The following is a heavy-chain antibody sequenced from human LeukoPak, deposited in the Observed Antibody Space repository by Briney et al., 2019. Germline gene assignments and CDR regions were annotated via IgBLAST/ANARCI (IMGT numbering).Heavy chain of an antibody. D-gene: IGHD6-13*01. Sequence: SVKVSCKASGGTFSSYAISWVRQAPGQGLEWMGRIIPIFGTANYAQKFQGRVTITTDESTSTAYMELRSLRSDDTAVYYCARATAAGTEWFDPWGQGTLVTVSS. V-gene: IGHV1-69*05. J-gene: IGHJ5*02. CDR2: IIPIFGTA. CDR1: GGTFSSYA. CDR3: ARATAAGTEWFDP.